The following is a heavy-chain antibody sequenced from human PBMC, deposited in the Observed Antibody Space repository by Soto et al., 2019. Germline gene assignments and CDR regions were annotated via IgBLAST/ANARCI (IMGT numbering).Heavy chain of an antibody. CDR2: ISGGGDTT. CDR1: GFTFNNYA. CDR3: AKVRGGSGSLTPRVDF. V-gene: IGHV3-23*01. J-gene: IGHJ4*02. D-gene: IGHD3-10*01. Sequence: EVQLLESGGGLVQPGGSLRLSCAASGFTFNNYAMTWVRQAPGKGLEWVSAISGGGDTTSYADSVKGRFTVSRDGSKNTLYLQMSSLRAEDTARYYCAKVRGGSGSLTPRVDFWGEGTLVTVSS.